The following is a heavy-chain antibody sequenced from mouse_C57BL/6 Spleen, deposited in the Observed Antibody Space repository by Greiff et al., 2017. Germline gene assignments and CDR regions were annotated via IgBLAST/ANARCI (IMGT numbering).Heavy chain of an antibody. J-gene: IGHJ4*01. V-gene: IGHV1-59*01. Sequence: QVQLQQPGAELVRPGTSVKLSCTASGYTFTSSWMHWVKQRPGQGLEWIGVIDPSDSYTNYNQKFKGKATLTVDTSSSTAYMQLSSLTSEDSAVYYCARSFYDYDAVYYAMDYWGQGTSVTVSS. CDR2: IDPSDSYT. CDR1: GYTFTSSW. D-gene: IGHD2-4*01. CDR3: ARSFYDYDAVYYAMDY.